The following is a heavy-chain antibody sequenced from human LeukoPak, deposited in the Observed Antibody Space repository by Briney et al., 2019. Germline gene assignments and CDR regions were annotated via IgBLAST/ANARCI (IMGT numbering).Heavy chain of an antibody. Sequence: SETLSLTCNVSGGSINGYYWTWIRQPPGKGLEWIGYMFYNGNTNYDPSLKSLVTISVDTSKNQISLRLTSVTAADRGVYHCARLTREDGVDVWGQGTTVTVSS. CDR1: GGSINGYY. J-gene: IGHJ6*02. CDR2: MFYNGNT. CDR3: ARLTREDGVDV. V-gene: IGHV4-59*01.